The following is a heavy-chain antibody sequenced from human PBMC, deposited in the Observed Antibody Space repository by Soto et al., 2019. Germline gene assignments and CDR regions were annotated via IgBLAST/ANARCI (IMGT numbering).Heavy chain of an antibody. CDR2: IYYSGST. CDR1: GGSISSYY. CDR3: ARSRGSSSWYWFDP. J-gene: IGHJ5*02. D-gene: IGHD6-13*01. Sequence: SETLSLTCTVSGGSISSYYWSWIRQPPGKGLEWIGYIYYSGSTNYNPSLKSRVTISVDTSKNQFSLKLSSATAADTAVYYCARSRGSSSWYWFDPWGQGTLVTVSS. V-gene: IGHV4-59*01.